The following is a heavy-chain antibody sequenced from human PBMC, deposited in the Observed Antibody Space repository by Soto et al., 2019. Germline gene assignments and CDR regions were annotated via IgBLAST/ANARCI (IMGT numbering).Heavy chain of an antibody. D-gene: IGHD5-12*01. Sequence: GGSLRLSCAASVFTFSSYWVHWVRQAPGKGLVWVSRIKGDGSETNYADSVKGRFTISRDNAKNTLYLQLNSLRAEDTAVYYCLRGNSGYGNFDYWGQGTRVTVSS. CDR3: LRGNSGYGNFDY. CDR2: IKGDGSET. CDR1: VFTFSSYW. J-gene: IGHJ4*02. V-gene: IGHV3-74*01.